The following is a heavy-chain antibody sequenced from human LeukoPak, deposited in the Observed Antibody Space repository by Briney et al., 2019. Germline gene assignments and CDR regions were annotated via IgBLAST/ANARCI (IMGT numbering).Heavy chain of an antibody. J-gene: IGHJ4*02. Sequence: GGSLRLSCAASGFXLSSYSINWVRQAPGKGLEWVSSISSSSSFIYYADSVKGRFAISRDNAKNSLYLQMNSLRVEDTAVYYCARDRDGGPDYWGQGTLVTVSS. CDR1: GFXLSSYS. V-gene: IGHV3-21*01. CDR2: ISSSSSFI. CDR3: ARDRDGGPDY. D-gene: IGHD4-23*01.